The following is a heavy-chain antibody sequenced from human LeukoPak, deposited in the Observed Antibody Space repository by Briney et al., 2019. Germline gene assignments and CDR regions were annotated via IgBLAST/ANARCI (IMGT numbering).Heavy chain of an antibody. CDR1: GYTFTSYG. V-gene: IGHV1-18*01. CDR2: ISAYNGNI. J-gene: IGHJ5*02. CDR3: ARSTYLYYYDSSGREYNWFDP. D-gene: IGHD3-22*01. Sequence: ASVKVSCKASGYTFTSYGISWVRQAPGQGLEWMGWISAYNGNINYAQKFQGRVTMTTDTTTSTAYMELRSLRSEDTAVYYCARSTYLYYYDSSGREYNWFDPWGQGTLVTVSS.